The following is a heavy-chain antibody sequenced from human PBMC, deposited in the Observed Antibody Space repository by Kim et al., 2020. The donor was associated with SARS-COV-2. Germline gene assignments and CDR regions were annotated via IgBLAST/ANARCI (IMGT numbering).Heavy chain of an antibody. J-gene: IGHJ4*02. D-gene: IGHD3-22*01. V-gene: IGHV3-15*01. Sequence: GGSLRLSCAASGFTFSNAWMSWVRQAPGKGLEWVGRIKSKTDGGTTDYAAPVKGRFTISRDDSKNTLYLQMNSLKTEDTAVYYCTTDTYYYDSSGCRYWGQGTLVTVSS. CDR1: GFTFSNAW. CDR3: TTDTYYYDSSGCRY. CDR2: IKSKTDGGTT.